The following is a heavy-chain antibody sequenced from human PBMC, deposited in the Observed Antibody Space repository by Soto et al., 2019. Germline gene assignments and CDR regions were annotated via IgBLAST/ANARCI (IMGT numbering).Heavy chain of an antibody. CDR1: GFIFSNYG. CDR3: AKDIHPGRDTYHYGADY. D-gene: IGHD5-12*01. V-gene: IGHV3-30*18. J-gene: IGHJ4*02. CDR2: ISYDGSRK. Sequence: QVQLVESGGGVVQPGTSLTLSCSASGFIFSNYGMHWVCQAPGKGLEWVSIISYDGSRKHYIDSVKGRFIISRDNSKNTLDLQMNSLRAEDTAVYYCAKDIHPGRDTYHYGADYWGQGTLVAVSS.